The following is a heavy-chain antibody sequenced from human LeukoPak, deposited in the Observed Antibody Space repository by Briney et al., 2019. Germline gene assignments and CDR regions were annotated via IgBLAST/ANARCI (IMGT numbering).Heavy chain of an antibody. CDR2: IWYDGSNK. CDR1: GFTFRKFG. J-gene: IGHJ4*02. Sequence: GGSLRLSCATPGFTFRKFGMHWVRQAPGKGLEWVAIIWYDGSNKYYVESVKGRFTISRDDSKRTVYLDMNTLRVEDTAVYYCARDLNPEHPTEWFEEEDYWGQGTLVTVSS. D-gene: IGHD3-10*01. V-gene: IGHV3-33*01. CDR3: ARDLNPEHPTEWFEEEDY.